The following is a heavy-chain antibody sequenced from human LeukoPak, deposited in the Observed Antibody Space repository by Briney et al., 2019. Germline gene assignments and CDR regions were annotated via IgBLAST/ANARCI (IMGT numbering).Heavy chain of an antibody. CDR3: TREARVGNWFDP. J-gene: IGHJ5*02. D-gene: IGHD2-2*01. Sequence: GASVKVSCRASGYTFTDYYIHWVRQAPGQGLEWMGWINPDNGGTNYAQKFQGRVTMTRDTSIRTVYMDLGRLRSDDTAVFYCTREARVGNWFDPWGQGTQVTVSS. CDR1: GYTFTDYY. CDR2: INPDNGGT. V-gene: IGHV1-2*02.